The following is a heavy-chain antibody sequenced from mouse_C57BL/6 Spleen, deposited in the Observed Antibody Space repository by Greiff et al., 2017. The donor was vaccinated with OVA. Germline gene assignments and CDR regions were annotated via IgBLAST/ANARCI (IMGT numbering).Heavy chain of an antibody. CDR2: ISDGGSYN. CDR1: GFTFSSYA. D-gene: IGHD1-1*01. V-gene: IGHV5-4*03. J-gene: IGHJ2*01. Sequence: EVMLVESGGGLVKPGGSLKLSCAASGFTFSSYAMSWVRQTPEKRLEWVATISDGGSYNYYPDNVKGRFTISRDNAKNNLYLQMRQLKSEDTAMYYCARGRDYYGSSPYYFDYWGQGTTLTVSS. CDR3: ARGRDYYGSSPYYFDY.